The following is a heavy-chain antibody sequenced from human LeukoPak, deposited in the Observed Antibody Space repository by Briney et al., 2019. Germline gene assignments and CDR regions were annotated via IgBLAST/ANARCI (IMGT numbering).Heavy chain of an antibody. J-gene: IGHJ4*02. CDR2: IWHDGSNK. CDR3: ANNFDY. Sequence: SGGSLRLSCAASGFTFSSYAMSWVRQAPGKGLEWVAVIWHDGSNKYYADSVKGRFTISRDNSKNTLYLQMNSLRAEDTAVYYCANNFDYWGQGTLVTVSS. CDR1: GFTFSSYA. V-gene: IGHV3-33*08.